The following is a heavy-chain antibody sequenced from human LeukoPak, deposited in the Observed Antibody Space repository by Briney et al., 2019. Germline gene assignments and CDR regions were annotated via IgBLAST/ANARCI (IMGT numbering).Heavy chain of an antibody. J-gene: IGHJ3*02. CDR2: IKQDGSEK. V-gene: IGHV3-7*01. CDR3: AREGNNMCAFDI. Sequence: GGSLRLSCTGSGFIFGSYWMSWVRQAPGKGLEWVANIKQDGSEKYYVDSVKGRFTISRDDAKNSLYLQMNSLRAEDTAVYYCAREGNNMCAFDIRGQGAVVTVSS. CDR1: GFIFGSYW. D-gene: IGHD2/OR15-2a*01.